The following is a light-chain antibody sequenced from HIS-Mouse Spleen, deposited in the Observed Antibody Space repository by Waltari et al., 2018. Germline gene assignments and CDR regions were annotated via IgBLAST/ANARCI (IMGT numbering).Light chain of an antibody. Sequence: QSVLTQPPSASGTPGQRATISCSGSISNIGSNYVYWYQQLPGTAPKPLIYRNNQRPSGVPDRFSGSKSGTSASLAISGLRSEDEADYYCAAWDDSLSGWVFGGGTKLTVL. CDR2: RNN. CDR3: AAWDDSLSGWV. J-gene: IGLJ3*02. CDR1: ISNIGSNY. V-gene: IGLV1-47*01.